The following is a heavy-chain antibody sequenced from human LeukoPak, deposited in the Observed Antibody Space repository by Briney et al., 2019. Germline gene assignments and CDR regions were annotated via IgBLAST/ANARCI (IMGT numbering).Heavy chain of an antibody. Sequence: GASVKVSCKASGYTFTSFDINWVRQAPGQGLEWMGWVNPNSGSTGHAQKFQGRVTMTRSTSISTAYMELSSLTSADTAVYFCARSRGVLGGGFDSFDVWGQGTMVTVSS. D-gene: IGHD3-16*01. CDR1: GYTFTSFD. CDR3: ARSRGVLGGGFDSFDV. CDR2: VNPNSGST. V-gene: IGHV1-8*02. J-gene: IGHJ3*01.